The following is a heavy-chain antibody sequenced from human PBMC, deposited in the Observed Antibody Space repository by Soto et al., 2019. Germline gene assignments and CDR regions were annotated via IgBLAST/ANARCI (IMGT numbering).Heavy chain of an antibody. V-gene: IGHV3-30*18. D-gene: IGHD2-15*01. J-gene: IGHJ2*01. Sequence: QVQLVESGGGVVQPGRSLRLSCAASGFTFSSYGMHWVRQAPGKGLEWVAVISYDGSNKYYADSVKGRFTISRDNSKNTLYLQMNSLRAEDTAVYYCAKTVVAATKASYWYFDLWGRGTLVTVSS. CDR2: ISYDGSNK. CDR1: GFTFSSYG. CDR3: AKTVVAATKASYWYFDL.